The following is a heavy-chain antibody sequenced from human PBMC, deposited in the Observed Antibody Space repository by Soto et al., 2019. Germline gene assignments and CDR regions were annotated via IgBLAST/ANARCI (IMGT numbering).Heavy chain of an antibody. V-gene: IGHV2-5*02. Sequence: SGPTLVKPTQTLTLTCTFSGFSLTTRGVAVGWIRQPPGKALEWLAVIYWDDDTRYSPSLKPRLTITKDTSKNQVVLTLTNMDPVDTATYYCAHGDGSLGRDWFDPWGQGTLVTVSS. J-gene: IGHJ5*02. CDR2: IYWDDDT. CDR1: GFSLTTRGVA. D-gene: IGHD3-10*01. CDR3: AHGDGSLGRDWFDP.